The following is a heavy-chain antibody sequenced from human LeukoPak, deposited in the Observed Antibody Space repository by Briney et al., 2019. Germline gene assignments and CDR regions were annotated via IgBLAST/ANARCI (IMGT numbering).Heavy chain of an antibody. V-gene: IGHV3-48*01. CDR1: GFTFSSYS. CDR2: ISSSSSTI. CDR3: ARDTFNYYYMDV. J-gene: IGHJ6*03. Sequence: GGSLRFSCAASGFTFSSYSMNWVRQAPGKGLEWVSYISSSSSTIYYADSVKGRFTISRDNAKNSLYLQMNSLRAEDTAVYYCARDTFNYYYMDVWGKGTTVTVSS.